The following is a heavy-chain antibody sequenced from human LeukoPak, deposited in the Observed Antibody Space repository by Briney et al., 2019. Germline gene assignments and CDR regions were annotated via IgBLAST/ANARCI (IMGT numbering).Heavy chain of an antibody. V-gene: IGHV3-11*01. CDR3: AKVANGDSSGYYGAFDI. D-gene: IGHD3-22*01. CDR2: ISSSGSTI. Sequence: PGGSLRLSCAASGFTFSDYYMSWIRQAPGKGLEWVSYISSSGSTIYYADSVKGRFTISRDNAKNSLYLQMNSLRAEDMALYYCAKVANGDSSGYYGAFDIWGQGTMVTVSS. J-gene: IGHJ3*02. CDR1: GFTFSDYY.